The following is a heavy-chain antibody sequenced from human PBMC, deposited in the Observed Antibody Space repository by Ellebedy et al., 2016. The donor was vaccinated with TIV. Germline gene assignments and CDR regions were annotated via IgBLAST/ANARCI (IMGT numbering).Heavy chain of an antibody. J-gene: IGHJ6*02. D-gene: IGHD6-19*01. V-gene: IGHV1-2*02. CDR3: ARVHSISSGWYGQSYYGMDV. CDR1: GYTFTSYY. CDR2: INPNSGGT. Sequence: AASVKVSCKASGYTFTSYYMHWVRQAPGQGPEWMGWINPNSGGTNFAQKFQGRVTMTRDTSISTAYMELSRLRSDDTAVYYCARVHSISSGWYGQSYYGMDVWGQGTTVTVSS.